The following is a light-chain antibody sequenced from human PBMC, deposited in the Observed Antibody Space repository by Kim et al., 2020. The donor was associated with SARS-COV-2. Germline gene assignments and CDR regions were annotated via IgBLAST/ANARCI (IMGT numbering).Light chain of an antibody. CDR2: YDS. CDR3: QVWDTTDDHPGI. Sequence: SYVLTQSPSLSVAPGETARITCGGNNVGSKSVHWYRHEPGQAPVLVLFYDSGRPSGIPERFSGSNSGGTATLTITGVEAGDEADYYCQVWDTTDDHPGIFGGGTKLTVL. J-gene: IGLJ2*01. V-gene: IGLV3-21*04. CDR1: NVGSKS.